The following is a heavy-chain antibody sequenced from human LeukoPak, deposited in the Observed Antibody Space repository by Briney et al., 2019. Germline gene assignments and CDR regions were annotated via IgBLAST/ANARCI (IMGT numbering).Heavy chain of an antibody. V-gene: IGHV3-48*01. CDR3: ARDADSNYVDYFDY. CDR2: ISSSSSTI. CDR1: GFTFSSYS. Sequence: GGSLRLSCAASGFTFSSYSMNWVRQAPGKGLEWVSYISSSSSTIYYADSVKGRFTISRDNAKNSLYLQMNSLRAEDTAVYYCARDADSNYVDYFDYWGQGTLVTVYS. D-gene: IGHD4-11*01. J-gene: IGHJ4*02.